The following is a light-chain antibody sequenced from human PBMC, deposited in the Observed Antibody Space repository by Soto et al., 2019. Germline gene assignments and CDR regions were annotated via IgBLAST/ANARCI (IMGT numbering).Light chain of an antibody. CDR3: QQSYSVPVT. CDR2: AAS. J-gene: IGKJ4*01. Sequence: DIQMTQSPSSLSASVGDRVTVTCRASQSITNYLNWYQQKPGKAPQLLIFAASSLQSGVPSRFSGDESETTFTLTISSLQPEDFAVYYWQQSYSVPVTFGGGTKVEIK. CDR1: QSITNY. V-gene: IGKV1-39*01.